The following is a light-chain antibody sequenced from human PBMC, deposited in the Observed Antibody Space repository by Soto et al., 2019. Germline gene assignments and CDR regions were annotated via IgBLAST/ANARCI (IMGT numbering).Light chain of an antibody. J-gene: IGLJ2*01. Sequence: QTVVTQEPSFSVSPGGTVTLTCGLSSGSVSTSYYPSWYQQTPGQAPRTLIYNTNTRSSGVPDRFSGSILDNKAALTITGAQADDASDYYCVLYMGNGISVFGGGTKLTVL. CDR3: VLYMGNGISV. CDR2: NTN. V-gene: IGLV8-61*01. CDR1: SGSVSTSYY.